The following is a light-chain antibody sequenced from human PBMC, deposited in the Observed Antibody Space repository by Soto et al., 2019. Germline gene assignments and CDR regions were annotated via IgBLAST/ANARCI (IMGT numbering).Light chain of an antibody. J-gene: IGLJ1*01. CDR1: SSNIGAVYD. V-gene: IGLV1-40*01. Sequence: QSVLTQPPSVSGSPGQRVTISCTWISSNIGAVYDVHWYQQLPGTAPKLLIYGNSNRPSGVPDRFSGSKSGTSASLAITGLQAEDEADYYCQSYDSSLSGYVFGTGTKVTVL. CDR2: GNS. CDR3: QSYDSSLSGYV.